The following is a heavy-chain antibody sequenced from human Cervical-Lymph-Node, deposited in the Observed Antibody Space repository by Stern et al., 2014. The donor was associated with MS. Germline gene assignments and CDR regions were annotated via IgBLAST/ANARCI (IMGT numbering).Heavy chain of an antibody. J-gene: IGHJ6*02. D-gene: IGHD2-2*01. CDR1: GYTFTTYA. Sequence: QLVQSGSELKKPGASVKVSCKASGYTFTTYAIHWVRQAPGQGLKWMGWINTNTGNPTYAQGFTGRFVFSLDTSVSTAYLQISSLQAEDTAVYYCARVRRFVKDGPTGPMHGDFYYHGVDVWGQGTTVTVSS. CDR3: ARVRRFVKDGPTGPMHGDFYYHGVDV. CDR2: INTNTGNP. V-gene: IGHV7-4-1*02.